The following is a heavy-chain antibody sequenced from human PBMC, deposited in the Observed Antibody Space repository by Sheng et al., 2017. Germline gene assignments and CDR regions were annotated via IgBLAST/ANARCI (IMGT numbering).Heavy chain of an antibody. CDR3: VRAQISILMAMATTFDS. V-gene: IGHV4-38-2*01. D-gene: IGHD1-26*01. CDR1: GYPISNGYY. Sequence: QVQPQESGPGLVKPSETLSLTCVVSGYPISNGYYWGWIRQPQGKGLEWIGSFYRSESTYYNPSLKSRVTISVDTSNNQFSLNLSSVTATDTAVYYCVRAQISILMAMATTFDSWGQGTLVTVSS. CDR2: FYRSEST. J-gene: IGHJ4*02.